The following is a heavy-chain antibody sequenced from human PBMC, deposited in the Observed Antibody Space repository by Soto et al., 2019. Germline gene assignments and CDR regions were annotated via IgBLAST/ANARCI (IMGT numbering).Heavy chain of an antibody. Sequence: QVQLQQWGAGLLKPSETLSLTCAVYGGSFSGYYWSWIRQPPGKGLEWIGEINHSGSTNYNPSFKSRVTISVDTSKNQFSLKLSSVTAADTAVYYCARGGFRYCSGGSCYYNWFDPWGQGTLVTVSS. D-gene: IGHD2-15*01. J-gene: IGHJ5*02. V-gene: IGHV4-34*01. CDR3: ARGGFRYCSGGSCYYNWFDP. CDR2: INHSGST. CDR1: GGSFSGYY.